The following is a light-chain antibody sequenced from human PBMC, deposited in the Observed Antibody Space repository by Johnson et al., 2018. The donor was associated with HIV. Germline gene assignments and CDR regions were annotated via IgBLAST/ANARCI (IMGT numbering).Light chain of an antibody. Sequence: QSVLTQPPSVSAAPGQKVTISCSGSSSNIGNNYVSWYQQVPGTAPKLLIYENNKRPSGIPDRFSGSKSGTSATLGITGLQTWDEADYYCGTWDSSLSAAFYVFGTGTKVTVL. V-gene: IGLV1-51*02. CDR3: GTWDSSLSAAFYV. CDR2: ENN. J-gene: IGLJ1*01. CDR1: SSNIGNNY.